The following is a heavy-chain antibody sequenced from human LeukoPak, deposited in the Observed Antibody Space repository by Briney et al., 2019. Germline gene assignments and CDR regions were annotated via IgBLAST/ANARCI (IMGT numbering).Heavy chain of an antibody. CDR1: GGSFSGYY. V-gene: IGHV4-34*01. Sequence: SETLSLTCAVYGGSFSGYYWGWIRQPLGKGLEWIGEINHSGSTNYNPSLKSRVTISVDTSKNQFSLKLSSVTAADTAVYYCAINSPYYYYGMDVWGQGTTVTVSS. D-gene: IGHD4-23*01. CDR2: INHSGST. CDR3: AINSPYYYYGMDV. J-gene: IGHJ6*02.